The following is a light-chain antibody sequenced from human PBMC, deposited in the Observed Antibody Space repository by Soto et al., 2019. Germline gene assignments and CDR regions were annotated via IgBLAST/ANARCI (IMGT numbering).Light chain of an antibody. V-gene: IGKV3-20*01. CDR2: GAS. Sequence: DNGLTQSPDTLSVSPGDRAALSCRASRIIGHNYFAWYQPKPGRALRLLIDGASTRATGIPDRFSGSGSGTDFTLTISRLEPEDVAVYYCQQYEAVVTFGQGTKVDIK. CDR3: QQYEAVVT. CDR1: RIIGHNY. J-gene: IGKJ1*01.